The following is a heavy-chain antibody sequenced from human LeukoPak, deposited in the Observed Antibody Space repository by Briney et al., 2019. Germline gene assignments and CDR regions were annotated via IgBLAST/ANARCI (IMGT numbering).Heavy chain of an antibody. CDR1: GFTFSSYS. CDR2: ISSSSSTI. J-gene: IGHJ3*02. CDR3: ARGYDILTGYCPQDAFDI. Sequence: GGSLRLSCAASGFTFSSYSMNWVRQAPGKGLEWVSYISSSSSTIYYADSVKGRFTISRDNAKNSLYLQMNSLRAEDTAVYYCARGYDILTGYCPQDAFDIWGQGTMVTVSS. D-gene: IGHD3-9*01. V-gene: IGHV3-48*01.